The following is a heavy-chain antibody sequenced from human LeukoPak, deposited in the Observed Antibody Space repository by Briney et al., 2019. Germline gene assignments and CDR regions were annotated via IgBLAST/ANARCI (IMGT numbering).Heavy chain of an antibody. Sequence: ASVKVSCKASGYTFTKYGISWVRQALGQGLEWMGWISVYNGNTNYAQKVKGRVTMTTDTSTSTAYMELRNLRSDDTAVYYCARCGYSSGWYCGVDDWGQGTLVTVSS. CDR1: GYTFTKYG. CDR3: ARCGYSSGWYCGVDD. J-gene: IGHJ4*02. CDR2: ISVYNGNT. V-gene: IGHV1-18*01. D-gene: IGHD6-19*01.